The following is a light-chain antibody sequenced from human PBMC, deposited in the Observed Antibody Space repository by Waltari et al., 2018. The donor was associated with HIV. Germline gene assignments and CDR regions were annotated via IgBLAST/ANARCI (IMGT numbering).Light chain of an antibody. CDR1: QNINIL. CDR3: QETHSTPWT. J-gene: IGKJ1*01. CDR2: GAS. V-gene: IGKV1-39*01. Sequence: DIQMTQSPSSLSASVGDRVTITCRASQNINILLNWYQKRPAKAPKLLIYGASTLQSGVPSRFSGSGSGTEFTLTISSLQPDDFATYYCQETHSTPWTFGQGTQVEI.